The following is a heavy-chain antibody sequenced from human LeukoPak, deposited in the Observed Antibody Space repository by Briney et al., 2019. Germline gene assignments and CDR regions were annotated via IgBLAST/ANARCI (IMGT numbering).Heavy chain of an antibody. CDR1: GFTFSSYA. Sequence: PGGSLRLSCAASGFTFSSYAMSWVRQAPGKGLEWVSAISGSGGSTYYADSVKGRFTISRDNAKNSLYLQMNSLRAEDTAVYYCARDQGIALPQAFDYWGQGTLVTVSS. V-gene: IGHV3-23*01. J-gene: IGHJ4*02. CDR3: ARDQGIALPQAFDY. D-gene: IGHD6-13*01. CDR2: ISGSGGST.